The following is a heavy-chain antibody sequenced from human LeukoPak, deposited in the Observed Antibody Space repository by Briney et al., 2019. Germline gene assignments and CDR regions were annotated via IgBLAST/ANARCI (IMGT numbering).Heavy chain of an antibody. D-gene: IGHD3-10*01. J-gene: IGHJ3*01. Sequence: GGSLRLSCAASGFTSSSYAMSWVRQAPGKGLEWVSVISGSGGSTYYADSVKGRFTISRDNSKNTLYLQMNSLRAEDTAIYYCAKCSGSGSCRLFEVWGQGTMVTVSS. V-gene: IGHV3-23*01. CDR3: AKCSGSGSCRLFEV. CDR2: ISGSGGST. CDR1: GFTSSSYA.